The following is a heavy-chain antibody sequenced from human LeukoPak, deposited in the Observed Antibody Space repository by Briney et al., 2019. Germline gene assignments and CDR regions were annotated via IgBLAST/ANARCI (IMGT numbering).Heavy chain of an antibody. D-gene: IGHD6-19*01. Sequence: ASVTVSFKASGYTFTSYYMHWVRQAPGQGLEWMGIINPSGGSTSYAQKFQGRVTMTRDMSTSTVYMELSSLRSEDTAVYYCARGRPWERGRARWLRLDYWGQGTLVTVSS. CDR3: ARGRPWERGRARWLRLDY. V-gene: IGHV1-46*01. J-gene: IGHJ4*02. CDR2: INPSGGST. CDR1: GYTFTSYY.